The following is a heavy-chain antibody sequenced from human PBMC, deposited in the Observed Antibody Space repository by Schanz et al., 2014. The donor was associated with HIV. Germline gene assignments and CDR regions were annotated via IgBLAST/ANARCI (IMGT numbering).Heavy chain of an antibody. Sequence: VAVIWYDGTNIDYADSVKGRFTISRDNSKNTLYLQMNSLRPEDTAVYYCAKDQGYDFWSGYYNYYYMDVWGQGTTVTVSS. CDR3: AKDQGYDFWSGYYNYYYMDV. V-gene: IGHV3-33*06. D-gene: IGHD3-3*01. J-gene: IGHJ6*02. CDR2: IWYDGTNI.